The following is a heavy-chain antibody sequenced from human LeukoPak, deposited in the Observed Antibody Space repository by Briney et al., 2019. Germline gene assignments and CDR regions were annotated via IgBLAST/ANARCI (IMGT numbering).Heavy chain of an antibody. CDR1: GGSISSYY. CDR2: IYYSGST. Sequence: SETLSLTCTVSGGSISSYYWSWIRQPPGKGLEWIGYIYYSGSTNYNPSLKSRVTISVDTSKNQFSLKLSSVTAADTAVYYCANYDSSSYYYYWGQGTLVTVSS. CDR3: ANYDSSSYYYY. D-gene: IGHD3-22*01. V-gene: IGHV4-59*12. J-gene: IGHJ4*02.